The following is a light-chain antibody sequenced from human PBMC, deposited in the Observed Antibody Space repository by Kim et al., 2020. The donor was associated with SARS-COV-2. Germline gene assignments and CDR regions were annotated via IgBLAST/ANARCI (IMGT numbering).Light chain of an antibody. V-gene: IGKV3-20*01. CDR1: QSVSSSY. Sequence: SPGERAPPSCSASQSVSSSYLAWYQQKPGQAPRLLIYGASSRATGIPDRFSGSGSGTDFTLTISRLEPEDFAVYYCQQYGSSPWTFGQGTKVDIK. J-gene: IGKJ1*01. CDR3: QQYGSSPWT. CDR2: GAS.